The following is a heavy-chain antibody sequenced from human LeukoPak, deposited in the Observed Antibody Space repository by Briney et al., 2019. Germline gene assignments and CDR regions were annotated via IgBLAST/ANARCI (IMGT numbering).Heavy chain of an antibody. V-gene: IGHV1-8*01. CDR3: ARVIGYCSSTSCSYYFDY. CDR2: MNPNSGNT. J-gene: IGHJ4*02. Sequence: GASVKVSCKASGYTSTSYDINWVRQATGQGLEWMGWMNPNSGNTGCAQKFQGRVTMTRNTSISTAYMELSSLRSEDTAVYYCARVIGYCSSTSCSYYFDYWGQGTLVTVSS. CDR1: GYTSTSYD. D-gene: IGHD2-2*01.